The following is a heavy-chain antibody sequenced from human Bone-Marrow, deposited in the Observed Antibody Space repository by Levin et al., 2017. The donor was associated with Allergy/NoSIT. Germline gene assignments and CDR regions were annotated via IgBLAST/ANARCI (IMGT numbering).Heavy chain of an antibody. D-gene: IGHD2/OR15-2a*01. CDR3: ARDETFNSWHVGWFDS. CDR2: MFVGGAA. J-gene: IGHJ5*01. Sequence: NASETLSLTCTVSGASINNTHHYWSWIRQPAGTGLEWIGRMFVGGAATYKRSLRSRVTISIDTSKNQFSLKLTSVTAADTAVYYCARDETFNSWHVGWFDSWGQGTLVTVSS. V-gene: IGHV4-61*02. CDR1: GASINNTHHY.